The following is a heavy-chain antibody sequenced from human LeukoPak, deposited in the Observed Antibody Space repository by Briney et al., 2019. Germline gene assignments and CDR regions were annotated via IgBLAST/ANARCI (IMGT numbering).Heavy chain of an antibody. CDR1: GFTFSSYS. J-gene: IGHJ4*02. V-gene: IGHV3-21*01. CDR3: ARAKEIMDY. CDR2: ISSSSRNI. Sequence: GGSLRLSCAASGFTFSSYSMNWVRQAPGKGLEWVSSISSSSRNICYADSLKGRFTISRDNAKNSLYLQMNSLRAEDTAVYYCARAKEIMDYWGQGTLVTVSS.